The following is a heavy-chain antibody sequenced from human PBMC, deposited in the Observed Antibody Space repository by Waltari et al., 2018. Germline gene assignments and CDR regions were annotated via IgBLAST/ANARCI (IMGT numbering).Heavy chain of an antibody. Sequence: VQLLESGAEVKKPGSSVKVSCKASGGTFSSYAISWVRQAPGQGLEWMGGIIPIFGTANYEQKCQGRVTITADESTSTADMELSSLRSEDTAVYYCARASTGAYDILNYWGQGTLVTVSS. CDR2: IIPIFGTA. J-gene: IGHJ4*02. V-gene: IGHV1-69*13. CDR1: GGTFSSYA. D-gene: IGHD3-9*01. CDR3: ARASTGAYDILNY.